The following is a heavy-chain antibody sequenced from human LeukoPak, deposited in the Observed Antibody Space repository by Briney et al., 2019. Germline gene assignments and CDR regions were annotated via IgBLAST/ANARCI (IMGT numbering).Heavy chain of an antibody. Sequence: GGSLRLSCAASGFTFSNAWMSWVRQAPGKGLEWVGRIKSKTDGGTTDCAAPVKGRFSISRDDSENTLYLQMNSLKTEDTAVYYCTTDGSSAAYYYDSRSLGYWGQGTLVTVSS. CDR1: GFTFSNAW. J-gene: IGHJ4*02. CDR3: TTDGSSAAYYYDSRSLGY. CDR2: IKSKTDGGTT. D-gene: IGHD3-22*01. V-gene: IGHV3-15*01.